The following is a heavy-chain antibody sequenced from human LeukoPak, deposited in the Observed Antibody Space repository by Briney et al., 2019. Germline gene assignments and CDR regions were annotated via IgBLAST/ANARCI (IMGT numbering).Heavy chain of an antibody. J-gene: IGHJ4*02. CDR2: INPNSGGT. CDR1: GYTFTGYY. Sequence: GASVKVSCKASGYTFTGYYMHWVRQASGQGLEWMRWINPNSGGTNYAQKFQGRVTMTRDTSISTAYMELSRLRSDDTAVYYCARGVRIFGVVTWDYWGQGTLVTVSS. V-gene: IGHV1-2*02. CDR3: ARGVRIFGVVTWDY. D-gene: IGHD3-3*01.